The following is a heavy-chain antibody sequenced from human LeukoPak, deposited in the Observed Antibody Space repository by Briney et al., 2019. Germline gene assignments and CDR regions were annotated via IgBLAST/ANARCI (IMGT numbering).Heavy chain of an antibody. Sequence: ETLSLTCAVYGGSFSGYYWSWVRQAPGKGLEWVSAISGSGGSTYYADSVKGRFTISRDNSKNTLYLQMNSLRAEDTAVYYCAKSGGYCTNGVCYTPFDYWGQGTLVTVSS. J-gene: IGHJ4*02. D-gene: IGHD2-8*01. CDR1: GGSFSGYY. CDR2: ISGSGGST. V-gene: IGHV3-23*01. CDR3: AKSGGYCTNGVCYTPFDY.